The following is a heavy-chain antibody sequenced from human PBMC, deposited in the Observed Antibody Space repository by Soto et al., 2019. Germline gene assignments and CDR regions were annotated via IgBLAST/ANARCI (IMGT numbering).Heavy chain of an antibody. Sequence: PGGSLRLSCAASGFTFSTSAMSWVRQAPGRGLEWVSGISGSGGRTYYADSMKGRFTIYRDNSKNTVHLQMNSLRVDDTGVYYCARDHLILPAHDFFYGSDVWGRGTTVTVSS. CDR2: ISGSGGRT. CDR3: ARDHLILPAHDFFYGSDV. D-gene: IGHD2-21*02. J-gene: IGHJ6*02. CDR1: GFTFSTSA. V-gene: IGHV3-23*01.